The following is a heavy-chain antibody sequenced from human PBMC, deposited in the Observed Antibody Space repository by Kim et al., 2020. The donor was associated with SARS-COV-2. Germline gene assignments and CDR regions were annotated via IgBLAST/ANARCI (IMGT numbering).Heavy chain of an antibody. D-gene: IGHD2-21*02. Sequence: GGSLRLSCAASGFTFSSYWMSWVRQAPGKGLEWVANIKQDGSEKYYVDSVKGRFTISRDNAKNSLYLQMNSLRAEDTAVYYCARDPGGNSMAFDIWGQGTMVTVSS. CDR3: ARDPGGNSMAFDI. J-gene: IGHJ3*02. CDR1: GFTFSSYW. CDR2: IKQDGSEK. V-gene: IGHV3-7*01.